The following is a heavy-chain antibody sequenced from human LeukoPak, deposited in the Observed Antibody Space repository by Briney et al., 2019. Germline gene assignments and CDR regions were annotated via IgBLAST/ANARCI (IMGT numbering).Heavy chain of an antibody. V-gene: IGHV3-21*01. CDR1: GFTFSSYS. J-gene: IGHJ6*02. CDR3: ARSIEMATIHYYGMDV. CDR2: ISSSSSYI. D-gene: IGHD5-24*01. Sequence: PGGSLRLSCAASGFTFSSYSMNWVRQAPGKGLEWVSSISSSSSYIYYADSVKGRFTISRDNAKNSLYLQMNSLRAEDTAVYYCARSIEMATIHYYGMDVWGQGTTVTVSS.